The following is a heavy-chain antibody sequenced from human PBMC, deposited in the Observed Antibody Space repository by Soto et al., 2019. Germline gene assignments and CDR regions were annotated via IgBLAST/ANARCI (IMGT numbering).Heavy chain of an antibody. J-gene: IGHJ6*02. D-gene: IGHD3-10*01. CDR1: GYTFTSYG. V-gene: IGHV1-18*01. CDR2: ISAYNGNT. Sequence: QVQLVQSGAEVKKPGASVKVSCKASGYTFTSYGISWVRQAPGQGLEWMGWISAYNGNTNYAQKLQGRVTMTTDTSTSTAYMELRSLRSDDTAVYYCARDGNYYGSGSYYTDYYYGMDVWGQGTTVTVSS. CDR3: ARDGNYYGSGSYYTDYYYGMDV.